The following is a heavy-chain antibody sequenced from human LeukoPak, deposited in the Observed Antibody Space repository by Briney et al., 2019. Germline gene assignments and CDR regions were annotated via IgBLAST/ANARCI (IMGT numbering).Heavy chain of an antibody. D-gene: IGHD3-10*01. V-gene: IGHV4-39*01. CDR3: ARRRSNYYGSGRPIDY. J-gene: IGHJ4*02. Sequence: SETLSLTCTVSGGSISSSPYYWGWVRQPPGKGLEWIGSIYYSGNTYYNPSLKSRLTISVDTSKNQFSLKLSSVTAADTAVYYCARRRSNYYGSGRPIDYWGQGTLVTVSS. CDR2: IYYSGNT. CDR1: GGSISSSPYY.